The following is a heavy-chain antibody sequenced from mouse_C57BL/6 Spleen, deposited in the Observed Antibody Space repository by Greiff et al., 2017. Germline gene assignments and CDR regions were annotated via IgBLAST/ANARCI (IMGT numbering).Heavy chain of an antibody. CDR3: ARSGFTTVVGEDAMDY. J-gene: IGHJ4*01. CDR2: IDPANGNT. D-gene: IGHD1-1*01. Sequence: EVQLQQSVAELVRPGASVKLSCTASGFNVKNTYMHWVKQRPEQGLEWIGRIDPANGNTKYAPKFQGKATITADTSSNTAYLQLSSLTSEDTAIYYCARSGFTTVVGEDAMDYWGQGTSVTVSS. V-gene: IGHV14-3*01. CDR1: GFNVKNTY.